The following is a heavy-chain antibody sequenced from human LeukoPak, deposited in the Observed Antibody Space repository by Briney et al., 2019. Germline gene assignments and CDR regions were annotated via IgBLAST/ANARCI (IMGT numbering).Heavy chain of an antibody. CDR2: IYYSGST. CDR1: GGSISSYY. Sequence: PSETLSLTCTVSGGSISSYYWGWIRQPPGKGLEWIGSIYYSGSTYYNPSLKSRVTISVDTSKNQFSLKLSSVTAADTAVYYCARDLSGYYDSSGNFDYWGQGTLVTVSS. J-gene: IGHJ4*02. V-gene: IGHV4-39*07. D-gene: IGHD3-22*01. CDR3: ARDLSGYYDSSGNFDY.